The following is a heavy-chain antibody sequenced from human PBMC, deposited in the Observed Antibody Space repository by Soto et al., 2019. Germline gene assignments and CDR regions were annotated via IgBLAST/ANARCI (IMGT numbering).Heavy chain of an antibody. Sequence: QVQLVQSGAEVKKPGASVKVSCKTSGYTFTSYDINWVRQATGQGLEWMGWMNPNSGNTGYAHKFQGRVTMTTNTSTSTAYMEPCRLRSEDTAVYYCATEVVGTARDWGQGPLVTVSS. J-gene: IGHJ4*02. D-gene: IGHD1-1*01. CDR1: GYTFTSYD. V-gene: IGHV1-8*01. CDR3: ATEVVGTARD. CDR2: MNPNSGNT.